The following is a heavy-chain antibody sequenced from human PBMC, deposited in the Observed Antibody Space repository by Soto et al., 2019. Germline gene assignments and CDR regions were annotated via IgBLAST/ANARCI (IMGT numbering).Heavy chain of an antibody. CDR3: ASDQHFDDSGSVDR. D-gene: IGHD3-10*01. CDR2: IRSNPYGGTT. CDR1: GFTIGDAA. Sequence: EVQLVESGGGMVKPGRSLRLSCTVSGFTIGDAAINWLRQAPGKGLEWVGFIRSNPYGGTTEYAASVKDRFIISRDDSENSDDLQMNSLKTEETAVYYCASDQHFDDSGSVDRWGHGKLVTVSS. V-gene: IGHV3-49*05. J-gene: IGHJ4*01.